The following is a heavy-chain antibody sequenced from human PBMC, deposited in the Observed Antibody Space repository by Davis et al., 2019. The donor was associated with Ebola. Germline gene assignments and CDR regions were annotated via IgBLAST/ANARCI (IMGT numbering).Heavy chain of an antibody. V-gene: IGHV1-69*04. CDR2: IIPILGIA. CDR1: GGTFSSNT. D-gene: IGHD2/OR15-2a*01. Sequence: AASVKVSCKASGGTFSSNTISWVRQAPGQGLEWIGRIIPILGIANYAQKFQGRVTITADKFTSTAYMELSSLRSEDTAVYYCARDSSRDSFDYWGQGTLVTVSS. J-gene: IGHJ4*02. CDR3: ARDSSRDSFDY.